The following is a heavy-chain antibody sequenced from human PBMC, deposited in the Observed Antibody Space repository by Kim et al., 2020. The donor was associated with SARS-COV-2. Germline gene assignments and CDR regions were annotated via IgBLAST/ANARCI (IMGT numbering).Heavy chain of an antibody. CDR1: GFTFSSYS. CDR3: AREVIAETRVDV. J-gene: IGHJ6*02. V-gene: IGHV3-21*01. CDR2: ISSSSSYI. Sequence: GGSLRLSCAASGFTFSSYSMNWVRQAPGKGLEWVSSISSSSSYIYYADSVKGRFTISRDNAKNSLYLQMNSLRAEDTAVYYCAREVIAETRVDVWGQGTTVTVSS. D-gene: IGHD6-13*01.